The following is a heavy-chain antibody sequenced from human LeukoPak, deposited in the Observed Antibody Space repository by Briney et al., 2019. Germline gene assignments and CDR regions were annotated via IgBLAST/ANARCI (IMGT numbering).Heavy chain of an antibody. Sequence: PSETLSLTCTVSGGSISSYYWSWIRQSPGKGLEWIGYIYYSGSTNFNPSLKSRVTISVDTSKNQFSLKLSSVTAADTAVYYCARRRDLRKNYYDSSGYYRRLNWFDPWGQGTLVTVSS. V-gene: IGHV4-59*01. CDR2: IYYSGST. D-gene: IGHD3-22*01. CDR1: GGSISSYY. CDR3: ARRRDLRKNYYDSSGYYRRLNWFDP. J-gene: IGHJ5*02.